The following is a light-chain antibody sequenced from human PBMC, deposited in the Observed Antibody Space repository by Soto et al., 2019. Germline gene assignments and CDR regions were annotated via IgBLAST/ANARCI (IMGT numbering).Light chain of an antibody. CDR1: LTIGDS. CDR2: GAS. CDR3: QQSYNSPQT. J-gene: IGKJ1*01. Sequence: DIQMTQSPSSLSASVGDRVTITCRASLTIGDSLSWFQQKAGKPPTLLIYGASALQSGVPARFSGSGSGTDFTLTISSLQPEDFATYSCQQSYNSPQTFGRGTKVDI. V-gene: IGKV1-39*01.